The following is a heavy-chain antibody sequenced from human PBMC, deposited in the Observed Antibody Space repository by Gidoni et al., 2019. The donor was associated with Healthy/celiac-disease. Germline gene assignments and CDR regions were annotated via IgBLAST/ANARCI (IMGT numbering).Heavy chain of an antibody. V-gene: IGHV3-21*01. D-gene: IGHD3-3*01. J-gene: IGHJ4*02. Sequence: EVQLVESGGGLVKPGGSLGLSCAASGFTFSSNSMTWVRQAPGKGLEWVSSISSSSSYIYYADSVKGRFTISRDNAKNSLYLQMNSLRAEDTAVYYCARPKGILEWLLSELDYWGQGTLVTVSS. CDR1: GFTFSSNS. CDR2: ISSSSSYI. CDR3: ARPKGILEWLLSELDY.